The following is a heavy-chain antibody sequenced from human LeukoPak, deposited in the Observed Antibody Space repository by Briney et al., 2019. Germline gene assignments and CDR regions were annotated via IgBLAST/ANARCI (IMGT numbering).Heavy chain of an antibody. V-gene: IGHV4-61*01. CDR1: GGSVSSGSYY. CDR3: ARFVEGIAARLDY. CDR2: IYYSGST. Sequence: PSETLSLTCTVSGGSVSSGSYYWSWIRQPPGKGLEWIGYIYYSGSTNYNPSLKSRVTISVDTSKNQFSLKLSSVTAADTAVYYCARFVEGIAARLDYWGQGTLVTVSS. D-gene: IGHD6-6*01. J-gene: IGHJ4*02.